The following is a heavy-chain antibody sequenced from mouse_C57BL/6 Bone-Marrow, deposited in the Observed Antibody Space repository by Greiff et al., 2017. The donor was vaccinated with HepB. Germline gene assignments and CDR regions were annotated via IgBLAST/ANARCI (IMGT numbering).Heavy chain of an antibody. Sequence: VQLQQSGAELMKPGASVKLSCKATGYTFTGYWIEWVKQRPGHGLEWIGEILPGSGSTNYNEKFKGKTTFTSDTSSNTDSMQLSSLTTADTAIYYCARGDSSGYPDYWYRGTALTVSA. J-gene: IGHJ2*01. CDR3: ARGDSSGYPDY. D-gene: IGHD3-2*02. CDR1: GYTFTGYW. CDR2: ILPGSGST. V-gene: IGHV1-9*01.